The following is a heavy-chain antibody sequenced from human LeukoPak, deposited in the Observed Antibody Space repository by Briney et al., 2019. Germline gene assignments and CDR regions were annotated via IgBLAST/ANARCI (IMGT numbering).Heavy chain of an antibody. D-gene: IGHD3-22*01. CDR2: IGGSGDDS. V-gene: IGHV3-23*01. CDR3: AKDSPWLLHNRFDY. Sequence: GGSLRLSCAASGFTFDSYAMSWVRQTPGKGLEWVSAIGGSGDDSSYADSVKGRFTISRDNSKNTLYLQMNSLRAEDTAVYYCAKDSPWLLHNRFDYWGQGTLVTVSS. J-gene: IGHJ4*02. CDR1: GFTFDSYA.